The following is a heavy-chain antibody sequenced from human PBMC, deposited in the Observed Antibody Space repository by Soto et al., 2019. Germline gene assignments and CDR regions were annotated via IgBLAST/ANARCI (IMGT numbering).Heavy chain of an antibody. CDR2: INHSGST. J-gene: IGHJ4*02. CDR1: GGSFSGYY. D-gene: IGHD2-15*01. V-gene: IGHV4-34*01. Sequence: QVQLQQWGAGLLKPSETLSLTCAVYGGSFSGYYWSWIRQPPGKGLEWIGEINHSGSTNYNPSLKSRVTISVDPSKNQFSLKLSSVTAADTAVYYCASYCSGGSCSGLFDYWGQGTLVTVSS. CDR3: ASYCSGGSCSGLFDY.